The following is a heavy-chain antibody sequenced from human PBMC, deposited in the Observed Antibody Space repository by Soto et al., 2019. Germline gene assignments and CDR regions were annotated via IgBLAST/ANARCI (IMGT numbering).Heavy chain of an antibody. CDR3: ARHISKLRHHPIAMDL. D-gene: IGHD3-3*01. CDR2: IYPGDSDT. J-gene: IGHJ6*02. Sequence: GESLKISCKGSGYTFTDYWIGWGRQLPGKGLEWMGIIYPGDSDTRYSPSFQGHVTITPGKSTSTTYLQWNTLKASDTAMYYCARHISKLRHHPIAMDLWCQGTTVTVS. CDR1: GYTFTDYW. V-gene: IGHV5-51*01.